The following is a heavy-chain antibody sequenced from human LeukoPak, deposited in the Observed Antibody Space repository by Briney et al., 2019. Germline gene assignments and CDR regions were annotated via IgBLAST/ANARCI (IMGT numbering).Heavy chain of an antibody. D-gene: IGHD3-22*01. CDR1: GFTFSSYS. CDR2: ISSSSSYI. CDR3: ARHPYDNSAYFDY. J-gene: IGHJ4*02. V-gene: IGHV3-21*01. Sequence: GGSLRLSCAASGFTFSSYSMNWVRQAPGKGLEWVSSISSSSSYIYYADSVKGRFTISRDNAKNSLYLQMNSLRAEDKAVYYCARHPYDNSAYFDYWGQGILVTVSS.